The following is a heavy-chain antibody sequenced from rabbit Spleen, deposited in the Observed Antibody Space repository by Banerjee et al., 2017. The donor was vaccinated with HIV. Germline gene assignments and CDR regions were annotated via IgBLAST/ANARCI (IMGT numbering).Heavy chain of an antibody. CDR3: ARDSAGREDFNL. Sequence: QEQLVESGGGLVRPGASLTLTCKASGFSFSSGYYISWVRQAPGKGLEWIGCIGTGSGSTYYASWAKGRFTISKTSSTTVTLQMTSLTAADTATYFCARDSAGREDFNLWGQGTLVTVS. CDR1: GFSFSSGYY. J-gene: IGHJ4*01. CDR2: IGTGSGST. V-gene: IGHV1S45*01. D-gene: IGHD4-2*01.